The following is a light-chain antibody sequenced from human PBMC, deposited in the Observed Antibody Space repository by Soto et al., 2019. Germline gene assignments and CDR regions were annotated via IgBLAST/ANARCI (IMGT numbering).Light chain of an antibody. J-gene: IGLJ1*01. CDR2: EVS. CDR3: CSYAGSSTFPYV. CDR1: SSDVGSYNL. Sequence: QSVLTQPASVSGSPGQSITISCTGTSSDVGSYNLVSWHQHHPGKAPKLMIYEVSKRPSGVSNRFSGSKSGNTASLTISVLQAEDEADYYCCSYAGSSTFPYVFGTGTKVTVL. V-gene: IGLV2-23*02.